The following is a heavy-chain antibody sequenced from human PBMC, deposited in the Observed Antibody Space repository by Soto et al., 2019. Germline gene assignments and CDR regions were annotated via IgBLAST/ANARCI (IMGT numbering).Heavy chain of an antibody. Sequence: SETLSLTCTVSCGSVSSGIYYWSWIRQPPGKGLDWIGYIYYSGSTNYNPSLKSRVTISVDTSKNQFSLKLSSVTAADTAVYYCARDGEGLGIMRFYYYYGMDVWGQGTTVTVSS. CDR2: IYYSGST. D-gene: IGHD7-27*01. CDR1: CGSVSSGIYY. CDR3: ARDGEGLGIMRFYYYYGMDV. J-gene: IGHJ6*02. V-gene: IGHV4-61*01.